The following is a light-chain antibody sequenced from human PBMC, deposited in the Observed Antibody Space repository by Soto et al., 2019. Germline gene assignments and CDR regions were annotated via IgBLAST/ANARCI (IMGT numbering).Light chain of an antibody. CDR3: GTWDSNVSVSYV. J-gene: IGLJ1*01. V-gene: IGLV1-51*01. Sequence: QSVLTQPPSVSAAPGQRITISCSGSSSNIGHDYVSWYQQLPGTAPKLVIYDNNKRPSGIPDRFSGSKSGTSATLGITGLQTGDEAEYYCGTWDSNVSVSYVFGTGTQLTVL. CDR1: SSNIGHDY. CDR2: DNN.